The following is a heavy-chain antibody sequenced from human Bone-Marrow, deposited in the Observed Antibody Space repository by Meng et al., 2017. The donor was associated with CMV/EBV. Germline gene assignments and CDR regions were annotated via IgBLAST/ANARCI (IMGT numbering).Heavy chain of an antibody. Sequence: LSLTCTVSGGSISSSSYYWGWIRQPPGKGLEWIGSIYYSGSTYYNPSLKSRVTISVDTSKNQFSLKLSSVTAADTAVYYCAGGVGIAAAGVDYWGQGTLVTVSS. CDR3: AGGVGIAAAGVDY. D-gene: IGHD6-13*01. V-gene: IGHV4-39*07. J-gene: IGHJ4*02. CDR1: GGSISSSSYY. CDR2: IYYSGST.